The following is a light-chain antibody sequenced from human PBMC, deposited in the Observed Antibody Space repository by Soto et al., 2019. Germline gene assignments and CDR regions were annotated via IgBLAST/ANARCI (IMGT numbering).Light chain of an antibody. CDR2: DAS. V-gene: IGKV1-5*01. CDR3: QQYNSYRT. CDR1: QSISSW. Sequence: DIQLTQSPSTLSASVGARVTLTCRASQSISSWLAWYQQKPGKAPKLLIYDASSLESGVPSRFSGSGSGTEFTLTITSLQPGDFATYYCQQYNSYRTFGQGTKVDI. J-gene: IGKJ1*01.